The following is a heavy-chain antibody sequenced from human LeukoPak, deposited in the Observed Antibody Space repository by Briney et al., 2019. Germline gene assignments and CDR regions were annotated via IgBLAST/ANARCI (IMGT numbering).Heavy chain of an antibody. CDR3: ARDACNGDCFSDFDY. J-gene: IGHJ4*02. Sequence: SGGSLRLSCAASGFTFSSYSMTWVRQAPGKGLEWVSSISSSSSYIYYADSVKGRFTISRDNAKNSLYLQMNSLRAEDTAVYYCARDACNGDCFSDFDYWGRGTLVTVSS. V-gene: IGHV3-21*01. CDR1: GFTFSSYS. CDR2: ISSSSSYI. D-gene: IGHD2-21*02.